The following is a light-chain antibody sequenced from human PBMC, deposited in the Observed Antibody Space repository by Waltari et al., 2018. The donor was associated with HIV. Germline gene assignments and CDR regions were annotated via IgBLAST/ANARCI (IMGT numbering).Light chain of an antibody. V-gene: IGKV3-11*01. CDR3: QQRSFT. CDR2: DAS. CDR1: QSVSSY. J-gene: IGKJ3*01. Sequence: EIVLTQSPATLSLSPGERATLSCRASQSVSSYLAWYQQKPGQAPRLLIYDASNRATGIPARFSGSGSGTDFTLTISSLELEDFAVYYCQQRSFTFGPGTKVDIK.